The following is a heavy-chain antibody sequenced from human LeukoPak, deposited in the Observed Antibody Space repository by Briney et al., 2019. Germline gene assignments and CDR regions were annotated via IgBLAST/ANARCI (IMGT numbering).Heavy chain of an antibody. J-gene: IGHJ3*02. CDR3: ARDETMIVVDTDAFDI. Sequence: GGSLRLSCAASGFTFSSYAMSWVRQAPGKGLEWVSAISGSGGSTYYADSVKGRFTISRDNAKNSLYLQMNSLRAEDTAVYYCARDETMIVVDTDAFDIWGQGTMVTVSS. CDR2: ISGSGGST. V-gene: IGHV3-23*01. D-gene: IGHD3-22*01. CDR1: GFTFSSYA.